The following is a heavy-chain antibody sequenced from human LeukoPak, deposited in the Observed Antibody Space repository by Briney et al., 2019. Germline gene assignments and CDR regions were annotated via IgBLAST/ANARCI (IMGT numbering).Heavy chain of an antibody. Sequence: PGGSLRLSCAASGFTLSSYSMNWVRQAPGKGLEWVSSISSSSSYIYYADSVKGRFTISRNNAKNSLYLQMNSLRAEDTAVYYCARGYSGYHFDYWGQGTLVTVSS. CDR3: ARGYSGYHFDY. CDR2: ISSSSSYI. CDR1: GFTLSSYS. D-gene: IGHD5-12*01. J-gene: IGHJ4*02. V-gene: IGHV3-21*01.